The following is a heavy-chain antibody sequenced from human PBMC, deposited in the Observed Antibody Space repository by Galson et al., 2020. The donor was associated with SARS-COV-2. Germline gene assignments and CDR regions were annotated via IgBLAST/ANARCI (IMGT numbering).Heavy chain of an antibody. D-gene: IGHD3-10*01. CDR3: VRDRPKYGSGSYRGVDY. V-gene: IGHV4-39*02. J-gene: IGHJ4*02. CDR2: IYYSGST. CDR1: GGSISSSSYY. Sequence: SETLSLTCTVSGGSISSSSYYWGWIRQPPGKGLEWIGSIYYSGSTYYNPSLKSRVTISVDTSKNQFSLKLSSVTAADTAVYYCVRDRPKYGSGSYRGVDYWGQGTLVTVSS.